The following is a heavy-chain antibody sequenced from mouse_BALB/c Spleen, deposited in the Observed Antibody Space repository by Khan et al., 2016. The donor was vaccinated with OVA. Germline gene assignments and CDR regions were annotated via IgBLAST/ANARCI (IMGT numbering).Heavy chain of an antibody. V-gene: IGHV1S34*01. CDR1: GYSFTGYY. CDR3: ARNTMITARAIDY. CDR2: ISCYNGAT. D-gene: IGHD2-4*01. Sequence: LVKTGASVKISCKASGYSFTGYYMPWVKQSHGKSLEWIGYISCYNGATSYNQKFKGKATFTVDTSSSTAYMQFNSLTSEDSAVFYCARNTMITARAIDYWGQGTSVTVSS. J-gene: IGHJ4*01.